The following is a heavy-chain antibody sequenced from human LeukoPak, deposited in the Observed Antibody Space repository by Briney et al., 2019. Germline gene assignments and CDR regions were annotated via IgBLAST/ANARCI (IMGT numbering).Heavy chain of an antibody. CDR3: VRDPTPLY. Sequence: TSETLSLTCTVSGGSISSYYWSWIRQSPGKGLEWLGYIYYSGSTNYNPSLKSRVTISADTSKNQFSLKLNSVTAADTAVYYCVRDPTPLYWGQGTLVTVSS. J-gene: IGHJ4*02. V-gene: IGHV4-59*01. CDR1: GGSISSYY. CDR2: IYYSGST.